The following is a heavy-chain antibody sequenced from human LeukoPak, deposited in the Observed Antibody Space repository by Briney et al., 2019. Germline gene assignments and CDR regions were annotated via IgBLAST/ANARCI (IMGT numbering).Heavy chain of an antibody. CDR1: GFTFSDFT. CDR3: ARAYCTGGACFKDY. J-gene: IGHJ4*02. V-gene: IGHV3-30-3*01. CDR2: ISYDGGIQ. Sequence: GGSLRLSCAASGFTFSDFTLHWVRQAPGKGLEWLAYISYDGGIQSYADSVKGRFSISRDKSKNTLYLQLNSLRTEDTALYYCARAYCTGGACFKDYWGQGTLVTVSS. D-gene: IGHD2-8*02.